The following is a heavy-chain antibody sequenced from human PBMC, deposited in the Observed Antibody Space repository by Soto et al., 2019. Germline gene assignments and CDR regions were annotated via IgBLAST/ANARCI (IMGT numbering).Heavy chain of an antibody. V-gene: IGHV3-13*01. CDR3: AREKVARYYGSGVDYYYYGMDV. Sequence: GSLTLSCAASGFNFRSYDMHRFRQATGKVLEWVSAMGPAGDTYDPGSVKGRFTISREKAKNSLYLQMNSLRAGDTAVYYCAREKVARYYGSGVDYYYYGMDVWGQGT. J-gene: IGHJ6*02. CDR2: MGPAGDT. D-gene: IGHD3-10*01. CDR1: GFNFRSYD.